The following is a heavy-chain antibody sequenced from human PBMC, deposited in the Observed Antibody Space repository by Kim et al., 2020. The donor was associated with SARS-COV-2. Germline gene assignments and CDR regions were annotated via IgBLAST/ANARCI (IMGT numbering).Heavy chain of an antibody. V-gene: IGHV3-53*01. CDR3: AREYSSSWYGRDV. D-gene: IGHD3-22*01. Sequence: YADSVKGRYTISRENSKNTLYLQMDGLRVEDTAVYYCAREYSSSWYGRDVWGQGTTVTVSS. J-gene: IGHJ6*02.